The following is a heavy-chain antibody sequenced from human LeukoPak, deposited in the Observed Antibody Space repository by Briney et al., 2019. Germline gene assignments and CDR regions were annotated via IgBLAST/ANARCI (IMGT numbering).Heavy chain of an antibody. Sequence: GASVKVSCKASGYTFTSYDVNWVRQATGQGLEWMGWINPNSDNTDYAQKFRGRVTLTADKSTRTAYMELSSLRSEDTAVYYCARDNDSRDPPHFDYWGRGTLVTVSS. J-gene: IGHJ4*02. CDR3: ARDNDSRDPPHFDY. D-gene: IGHD3-16*01. CDR2: INPNSDNT. V-gene: IGHV1-8*03. CDR1: GYTFTSYD.